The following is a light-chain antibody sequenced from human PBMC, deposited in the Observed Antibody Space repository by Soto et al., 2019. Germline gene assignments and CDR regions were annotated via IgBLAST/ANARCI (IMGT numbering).Light chain of an antibody. CDR2: GAS. J-gene: IGKJ1*01. V-gene: IGKV3-15*01. CDR1: QSVSIS. CDR3: PQSDNWPRT. Sequence: EIVMTQSPATLSVSPGERATLSFRASQSVSISLAWYTQKPGQAPRLLIYGASYRATGFPARFSGSGSGKEFTLTISSLQSVDFAVYYCPQSDNWPRTFGQGTKVEI.